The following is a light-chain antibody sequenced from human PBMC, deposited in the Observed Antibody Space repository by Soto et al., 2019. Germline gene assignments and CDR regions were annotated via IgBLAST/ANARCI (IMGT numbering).Light chain of an antibody. CDR2: SND. J-gene: IGLJ2*01. CDR3: AAWDDSLSGPL. CDR1: SSNIGTNY. V-gene: IGLV1-47*01. Sequence: QSVLTQSPSASGTPGQRVTISCSGTSSNIGTNYVNWYQQLPGTAPKVLIYSNDKRPSGVPDRFSGSKSGTSASLAISGLRSEDEADYYCAAWDDSLSGPLFGGGTKLTVL.